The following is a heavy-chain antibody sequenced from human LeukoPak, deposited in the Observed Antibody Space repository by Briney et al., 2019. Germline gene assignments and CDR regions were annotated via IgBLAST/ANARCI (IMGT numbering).Heavy chain of an antibody. Sequence: SVKVSCKASGGTFSSYAISWVRQAPGQGLEWMGGIIPIFGTANYAQKFQGRVTITADKSTSTAYMELSRLRSDDTAVYYCARGHSSGWSRYYYYMDVWGKGTTVTVS. V-gene: IGHV1-69*06. D-gene: IGHD6-19*01. CDR2: IIPIFGTA. CDR1: GGTFSSYA. CDR3: ARGHSSGWSRYYYYMDV. J-gene: IGHJ6*03.